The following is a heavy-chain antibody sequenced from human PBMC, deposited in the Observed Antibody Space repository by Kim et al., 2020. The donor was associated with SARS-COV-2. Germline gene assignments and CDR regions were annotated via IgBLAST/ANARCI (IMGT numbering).Heavy chain of an antibody. CDR3: ASMTTVTTNAFDI. V-gene: IGHV4-31*03. CDR2: IYYSGST. CDR1: GGSISSGGYY. Sequence: SETLSLTCTVSGGSISSGGYYWSWIRQHPGKGLEGIGYIYYSGSTYYNPSLKSRVTISVDTSKNQFSLKLSSVTAADTSVYYGASMTTVTTNAFDIWGQGTMGTVSS. J-gene: IGHJ3*02. D-gene: IGHD4-17*01.